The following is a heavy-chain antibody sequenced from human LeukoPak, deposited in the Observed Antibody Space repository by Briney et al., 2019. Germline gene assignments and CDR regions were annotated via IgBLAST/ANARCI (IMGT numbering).Heavy chain of an antibody. CDR1: GYTFTNSG. J-gene: IGHJ4*02. CDR3: ARGIYRRPSQVDY. D-gene: IGHD5-12*01. CDR2: ISTYNNNT. Sequence: ASVKVSCKASGYTFTNSGITWVRQAPGQGLEWMGWISTYNNNTNYLQKLQGRVTMTIDTSTSTAYMELRTLRSDDTAVYYCARGIYRRPSQVDYWGQGTLVTVSS. V-gene: IGHV1-18*01.